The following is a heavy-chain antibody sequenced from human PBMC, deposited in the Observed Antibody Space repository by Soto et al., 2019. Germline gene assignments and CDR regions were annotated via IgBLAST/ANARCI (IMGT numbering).Heavy chain of an antibody. CDR1: GFTFSSYW. J-gene: IGHJ5*02. V-gene: IGHV3-74*01. CDR3: LRPFGTSDCKNFAP. D-gene: IGHD3-16*01. Sequence: GGSLRLSCAASGFTFSSYWIHWVRQAPGKGLEWVSRINGDGTSTSHADSVRGRFTISRDNARNSLFLQMNSLRAEDTAVYYRLRPFGTSDCKNFAPWGRGIRVPVPS. CDR2: INGDGTST.